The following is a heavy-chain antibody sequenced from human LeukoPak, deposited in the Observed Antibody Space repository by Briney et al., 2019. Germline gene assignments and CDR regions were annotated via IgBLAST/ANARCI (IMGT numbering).Heavy chain of an antibody. CDR2: INHSGST. CDR3: ARARSTGDY. V-gene: IGHV4-39*07. CDR1: CGSISSSSYY. D-gene: IGHD1-14*01. J-gene: IGHJ4*02. Sequence: PETLSLTCTVSCGSISSSSYYWSWIRQPPGKGLEWIGEINHSGSTNYNPSLKSRVTISVDTSKNQFSLKLSSVTAADTAVYYCARARSTGDYWGQGTLVTVSS.